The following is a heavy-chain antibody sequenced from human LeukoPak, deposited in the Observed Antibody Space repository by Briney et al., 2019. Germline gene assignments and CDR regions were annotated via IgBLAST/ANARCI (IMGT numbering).Heavy chain of an antibody. CDR3: VRGPPRGAHILYYFDD. V-gene: IGHV3-7*01. J-gene: IGHJ4*02. CDR1: GFTFRTFW. CDR2: IYQDASEK. Sequence: GGSLTLSCAASGFTFRTFWLTWVRQAPGTGLEWVANIYQDASEKYYVDSVKGRFTISRDNAKNSLYLQMNSLRAEDTAVYYCVRGPPRGAHILYYFDDWGRGTLVTVSS. D-gene: IGHD2-21*01.